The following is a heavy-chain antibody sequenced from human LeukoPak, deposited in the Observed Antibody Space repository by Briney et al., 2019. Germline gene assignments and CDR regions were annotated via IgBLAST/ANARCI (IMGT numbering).Heavy chain of an antibody. CDR3: ARVPSAGGNYYYMDV. Sequence: GESLKISCQGSGYSFTNYWIAWVRQMPGKGLEWMGIIYPGDSNLKYSPSFQGQVTISADKSINTAYLQWSSLKASDTAMYYCARVPSAGGNYYYMDVWGKGTTVTVSS. D-gene: IGHD6-13*01. J-gene: IGHJ6*03. V-gene: IGHV5-51*01. CDR1: GYSFTNYW. CDR2: IYPGDSNL.